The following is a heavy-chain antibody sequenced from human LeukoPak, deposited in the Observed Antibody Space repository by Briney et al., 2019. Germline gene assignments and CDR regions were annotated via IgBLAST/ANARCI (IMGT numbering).Heavy chain of an antibody. D-gene: IGHD6-13*01. Sequence: GGSLRLSCTASKLTFSSYSMHWVRQAPGKGLEWVSAISGSGGSTYYADSVKGRFTISRDNSKNTLYLQMNSLRAEDTAVYYCARCPGIAAAGGFYYYYMDVWGKGTTVTVSS. CDR1: KLTFSSYS. J-gene: IGHJ6*03. CDR3: ARCPGIAAAGGFYYYYMDV. V-gene: IGHV3-23*01. CDR2: ISGSGGST.